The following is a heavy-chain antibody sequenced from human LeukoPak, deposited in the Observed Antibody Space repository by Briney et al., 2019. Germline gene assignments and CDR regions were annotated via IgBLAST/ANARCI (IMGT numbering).Heavy chain of an antibody. CDR1: GFTFSSYA. J-gene: IGHJ6*03. V-gene: IGHV3-23*01. CDR3: ARDATTELGTVYMDV. D-gene: IGHD4-17*01. CDR2: ISGSGGST. Sequence: GGSLRLSCAASGFTFSSYAMSWVRQAPGKGLEWVSVISGSGGSTYYADSVKGRFTISRDNSKNTLYLQMNSLRVEDTAVYYCARDATTELGTVYMDVWGKGTTVTISS.